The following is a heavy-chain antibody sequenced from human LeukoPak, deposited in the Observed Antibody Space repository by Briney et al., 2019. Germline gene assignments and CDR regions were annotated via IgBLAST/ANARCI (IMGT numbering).Heavy chain of an antibody. CDR1: GFSLSNARMG. Sequence: ESGPTLVNPTETLTLTCTASGFSLSNARMGVSWIRQPPGKALEWLAHIFSNDEKSYSTSLKSRLTISKDTSKSQVVLTMTNMDPVDTATYYCARITGYCSGGSCRYFDYWGQGTLVTVSS. CDR2: IFSNDEK. CDR3: ARITGYCSGGSCRYFDY. D-gene: IGHD2-15*01. V-gene: IGHV2-26*01. J-gene: IGHJ4*02.